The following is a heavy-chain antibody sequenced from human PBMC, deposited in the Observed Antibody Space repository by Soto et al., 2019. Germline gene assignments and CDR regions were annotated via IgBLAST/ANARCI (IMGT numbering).Heavy chain of an antibody. CDR1: GGSISSGGYY. CDR3: ARGPRDGFDY. Sequence: SETLSLTCTVSGGSISSGGYYWSWIRQHPGRGLEWIGYISYSGSTFYNPSLKSRVTISVDTSKNQFSLKLSSVTAADTAVYYCARGPRDGFDYWGQGTLVTVSS. CDR2: ISYSGST. J-gene: IGHJ4*02. V-gene: IGHV4-31*03.